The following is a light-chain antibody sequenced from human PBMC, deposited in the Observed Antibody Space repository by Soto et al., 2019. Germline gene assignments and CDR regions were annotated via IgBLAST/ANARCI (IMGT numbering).Light chain of an antibody. V-gene: IGKV1-5*01. J-gene: IGKJ1*01. CDR2: DAS. CDR1: QSISSW. CDR3: QQYNSYSPWT. Sequence: DIQMTQSPSTLSASVGDRVTITCRASQSISSWLAWYQQKPGKAPKLLIYDASSLESGVPSMFSGSGAGTEFTLTIRSLQPDDCATYYCQQYNSYSPWTFGQGTKVEI.